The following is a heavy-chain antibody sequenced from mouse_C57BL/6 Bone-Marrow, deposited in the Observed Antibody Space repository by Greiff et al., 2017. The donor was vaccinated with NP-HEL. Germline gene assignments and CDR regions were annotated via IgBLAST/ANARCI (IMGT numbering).Heavy chain of an antibody. J-gene: IGHJ2*01. V-gene: IGHV1-55*01. CDR1: GYTFTSYW. D-gene: IGHD2-4*01. CDR3: ARRGDYYDYDLYYFDY. CDR2: IYPGSGST. Sequence: QVQLKQPGAELVKPGASVKMSCKASGYTFTSYWITWVKQRPGQGLEWIGDIYPGSGSTNYNEKFKSKATLTVDTSSSTAYMQLSSLTSEDSAVYYCARRGDYYDYDLYYFDYWGQGTTLTVSS.